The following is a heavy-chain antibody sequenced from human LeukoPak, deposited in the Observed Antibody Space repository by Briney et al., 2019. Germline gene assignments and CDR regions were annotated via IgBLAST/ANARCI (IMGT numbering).Heavy chain of an antibody. Sequence: PGGSLRLSCAASGFTFRNYAMNWVRQAPGKGLEWVSGLSGSGGTTYYADSVKGRFTISRDNSKNTLYLQMNSLTPEDTAVYYCASERATDGFCAGTSCYSLFQFFQDWGQGTLVTVSS. CDR1: GFTFRNYA. D-gene: IGHD2-15*01. CDR3: ASERATDGFCAGTSCYSLFQFFQD. CDR2: LSGSGGTT. J-gene: IGHJ1*01. V-gene: IGHV3-23*01.